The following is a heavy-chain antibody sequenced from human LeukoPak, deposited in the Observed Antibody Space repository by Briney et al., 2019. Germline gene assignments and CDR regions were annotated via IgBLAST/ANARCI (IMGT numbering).Heavy chain of an antibody. CDR1: GSTFSAYY. V-gene: IGHV1-46*01. CDR3: ARAYDILTGYYDY. D-gene: IGHD3-9*01. J-gene: IGHJ4*02. CDR2: INPSGGST. Sequence: ASVKVSCKASGSTFSAYYMHWVRQAPGQGLEWMGIINPSGGSTSYAQKFQGRVTMTRDMSTSTVYMELSSLRSEDTAVYYCARAYDILTGYYDYWGQGTLVTVSS.